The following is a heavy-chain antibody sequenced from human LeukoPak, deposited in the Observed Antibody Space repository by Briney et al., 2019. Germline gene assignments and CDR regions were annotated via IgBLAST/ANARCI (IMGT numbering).Heavy chain of an antibody. CDR2: IIPIFGTA. CDR1: GYTFTSYG. V-gene: IGHV1-69*06. Sequence: SVEVSCKASGYTFTSYGISWVRQAPGQGLEWMGGIIPIFGTANYAQKFQGRLTITADKSTSTAYMELSSLRSEDTAVYYCARVTCSGGGCPMFYYYYYMDVWGKGTTVTVSS. J-gene: IGHJ6*03. D-gene: IGHD2-15*01. CDR3: ARVTCSGGGCPMFYYYYYMDV.